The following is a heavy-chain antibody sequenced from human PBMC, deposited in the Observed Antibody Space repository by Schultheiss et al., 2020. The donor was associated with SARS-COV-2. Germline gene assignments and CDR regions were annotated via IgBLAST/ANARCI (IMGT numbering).Heavy chain of an antibody. Sequence: ASVKVSCKASAYTFTTYGISWVRQAPGQGLEWMGWISTYSGNTNYAQKLQGRVTMTTDTSTSTAYMELRSLRSDDTAVYYCAREVPGIALENWLDPWGQGTLVTVSS. J-gene: IGHJ5*02. CDR2: ISTYSGNT. CDR3: AREVPGIALENWLDP. V-gene: IGHV1-18*01. CDR1: AYTFTTYG. D-gene: IGHD6-13*01.